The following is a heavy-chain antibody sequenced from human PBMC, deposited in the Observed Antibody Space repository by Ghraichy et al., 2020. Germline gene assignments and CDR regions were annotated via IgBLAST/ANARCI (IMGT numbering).Heavy chain of an antibody. CDR1: GGSISTSNW. CDR2: IYHGGNT. CDR3: ARAGPGIWSGYPHFDI. J-gene: IGHJ4*02. Sequence: ESLRLSCDVSGGSISTSNWWNWVRQAPGRGLQWIGDIYHGGNTNYNPSLKSRLTISVDKSKNRFSLTLTSVTAADTALYFCARAGPGIWSGYPHFDIGGQGALGIVSS. D-gene: IGHD3-3*01. V-gene: IGHV4-4*01.